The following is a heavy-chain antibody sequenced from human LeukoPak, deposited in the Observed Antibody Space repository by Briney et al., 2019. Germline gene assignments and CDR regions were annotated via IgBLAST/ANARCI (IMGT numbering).Heavy chain of an antibody. CDR2: IIPILGTA. CDR3: ARGLYCSSSTSCYDYGMDV. J-gene: IGHJ6*02. V-gene: IGHV1-69*13. D-gene: IGHD2-2*01. CDR1: GGTFRSYG. Sequence: GASVKVSCKASGGTFRSYGLNWVRQAPGQGLEWMGGIIPILGTAKYAQKLQGRVTITADESTNTGYMELSSLRSEDTAVYYCARGLYCSSSTSCYDYGMDVRGQGTTVTVSS.